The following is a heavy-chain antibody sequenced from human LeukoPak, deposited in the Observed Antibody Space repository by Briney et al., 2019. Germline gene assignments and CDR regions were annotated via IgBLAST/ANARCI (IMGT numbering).Heavy chain of an antibody. V-gene: IGHV4-38-2*02. Sequence: PSVTQSLTCTVSGYSISSGYYWGWIRQPPGKGLEWIGGIYHSGSTYYNPSLESRVTISVDTSKNQFSLKLSSVTAADTAVYYCARGYYDYVWGSYRNAFDIWGQGTMVTVSS. J-gene: IGHJ3*02. D-gene: IGHD3-16*02. CDR3: ARGYYDYVWGSYRNAFDI. CDR1: GYSISSGYY. CDR2: IYHSGST.